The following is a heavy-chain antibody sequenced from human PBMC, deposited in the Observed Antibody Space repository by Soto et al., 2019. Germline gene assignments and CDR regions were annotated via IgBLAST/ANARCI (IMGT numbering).Heavy chain of an antibody. Sequence: SETLARTFTVYGGSFSCYYWSWIRQPPGKVLELIGEINHSGSTNYNPSLKSRVTISVDTSKNQFSLKLSSVTAAETAVSYCARDYPGYYGMDVCGHGNTVT. CDR1: GGSFSCYY. V-gene: IGHV4-34*01. CDR3: ARDYPGYYGMDV. J-gene: IGHJ6*02. D-gene: IGHD1-1*01. CDR2: INHSGST.